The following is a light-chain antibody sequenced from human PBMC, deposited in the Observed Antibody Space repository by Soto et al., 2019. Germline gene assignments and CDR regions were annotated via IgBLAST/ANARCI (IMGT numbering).Light chain of an antibody. CDR3: QQYNSYST. CDR1: QSISSW. V-gene: IGKV1-5*03. J-gene: IGKJ2*01. CDR2: KAS. Sequence: DIKITQSPSTLSASVGERVPITCRASQSISSWLAWYQQKPGKAPKLLIYKASSLESGVPSRFSGSGSGTEFTLTISSLQPDDFATYYCQQYNSYSTFGQGTKLEIK.